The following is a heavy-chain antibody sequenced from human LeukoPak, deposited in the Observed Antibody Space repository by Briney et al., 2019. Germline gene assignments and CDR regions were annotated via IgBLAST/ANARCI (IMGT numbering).Heavy chain of an antibody. V-gene: IGHV3-30-3*01. CDR1: GFTFSSYA. CDR3: AKEAGLRYFDWLPDY. Sequence: GGSLRLSCAASGFTFSSYAMHWVRQAPGKGLEWVAVISYDGSNKYYADSVKGRFTISRDNSKNTLYLQMNSLRAEDTAVYYCAKEAGLRYFDWLPDYWGQGTLVTVSS. CDR2: ISYDGSNK. D-gene: IGHD3-9*01. J-gene: IGHJ4*02.